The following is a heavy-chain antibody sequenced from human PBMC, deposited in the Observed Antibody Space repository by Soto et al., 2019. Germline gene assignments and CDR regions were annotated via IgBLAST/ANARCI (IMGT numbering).Heavy chain of an antibody. CDR1: GYTFTSYG. J-gene: IGHJ4*02. CDR2: ISDYNGNT. D-gene: IGHD3-16*02. Sequence: ASVKVSCKASGYTFTSYGISWVRQAPGQGLEWMGWISDYNGNTNYAQKLQGRVTMTTDTSTCTAYMELRSLRSDDTAVYYCARDVGGLRLGELSLDSWGQGTLVTVSS. CDR3: ARDVGGLRLGELSLDS. V-gene: IGHV1-18*01.